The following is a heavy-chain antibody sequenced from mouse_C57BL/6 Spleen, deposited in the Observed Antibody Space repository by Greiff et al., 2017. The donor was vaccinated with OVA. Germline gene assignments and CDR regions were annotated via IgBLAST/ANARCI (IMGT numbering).Heavy chain of an antibody. CDR1: GYAFSSSW. CDR2: IYPGDGDT. CDR3: ARDDYDGPPFAY. V-gene: IGHV1-82*01. J-gene: IGHJ3*01. D-gene: IGHD2-4*01. Sequence: QVQLQQSGPELVKPGASVKISCKASGYAFSSSWMNWVKQRPGKGLEWFGRIYPGDGDTNYNGKFKGKATLTADKSSSTAYMQLRSLTSEDSAVYFCARDDYDGPPFAYWGQGTLVTVSA.